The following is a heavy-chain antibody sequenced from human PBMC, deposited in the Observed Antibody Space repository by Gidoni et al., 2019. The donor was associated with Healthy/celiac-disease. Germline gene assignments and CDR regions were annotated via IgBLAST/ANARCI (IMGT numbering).Heavy chain of an antibody. Sequence: EVQLLESGGGLVQPGGSLRLSCAASGFTFSSYAMSWVRQAPGKGLEWVSAISGSGGSTSYADSVKGRFTISRDNSKNTLYLQMNSLRAEDTAVYYCAKDSLPYDSSGYYGTYFDYWGQGTLVTVSS. CDR1: GFTFSSYA. J-gene: IGHJ4*02. CDR3: AKDSLPYDSSGYYGTYFDY. V-gene: IGHV3-23*01. D-gene: IGHD3-22*01. CDR2: ISGSGGST.